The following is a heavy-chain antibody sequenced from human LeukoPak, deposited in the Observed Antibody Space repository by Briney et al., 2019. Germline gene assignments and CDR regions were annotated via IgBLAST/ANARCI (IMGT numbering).Heavy chain of an antibody. Sequence: GGSLRLSCAVSGFTFSDYCMNCVRQAPGKGLECVASRRKDGGEKSYVDSVKGRFTISRDNTKRSLYLQMSSLRDEDTAVYYCARDGTAAGLYFDLWGQGTLVTVSS. CDR2: RRKDGGEK. CDR3: ARDGTAAGLYFDL. V-gene: IGHV3-7*01. CDR1: GFTFSDYC. J-gene: IGHJ4*01. D-gene: IGHD6-13*01.